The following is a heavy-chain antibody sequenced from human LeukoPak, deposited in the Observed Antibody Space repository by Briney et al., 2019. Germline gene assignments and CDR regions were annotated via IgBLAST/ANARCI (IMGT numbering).Heavy chain of an antibody. D-gene: IGHD4-17*01. J-gene: IGHJ4*02. CDR3: ARDRTSVLYGDYRY. V-gene: IGHV3-7*01. CDR1: GFTFSSYW. Sequence: GGSLRLSCAASGFTFSSYWMHWVRQAPGKGLEWVANIKQDGSEKYYVDSVKGRFTISRDNAKNSLYLQMNSLRAEDTAVYYCARDRTSVLYGDYRYWGQGTLVTVSS. CDR2: IKQDGSEK.